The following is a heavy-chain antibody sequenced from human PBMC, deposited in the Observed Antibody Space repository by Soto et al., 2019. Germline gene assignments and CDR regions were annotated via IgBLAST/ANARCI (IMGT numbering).Heavy chain of an antibody. V-gene: IGHV3-43*01. D-gene: IGHD1-1*01. Sequence: QLGGSLRLSCAASGFTFDDYTMHWVRQAPGKGLEWVSLISWDGGSTYYADSVKGRFTISRDNSKNSLYLQMNSLRTEDTALYYCAKDTGTNGYYYYGMDVWGQGTTVTVSS. J-gene: IGHJ6*02. CDR2: ISWDGGST. CDR3: AKDTGTNGYYYYGMDV. CDR1: GFTFDDYT.